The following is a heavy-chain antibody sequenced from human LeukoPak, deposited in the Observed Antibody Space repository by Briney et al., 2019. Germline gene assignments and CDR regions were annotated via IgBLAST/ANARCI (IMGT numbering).Heavy chain of an antibody. D-gene: IGHD3-10*01. J-gene: IGHJ4*02. CDR1: GFTFSDYY. CDR3: ARDHQNYYGSGSYLGGVDY. V-gene: IGHV3-11*01. Sequence: GGSLRLSCVASGFTFSDYYMSWIRQAPGKGLEWVSYISSSGSTIYYADSVKGRFTISRDNAKNSLYLQMNSLRAEDTAVYYCARDHQNYYGSGSYLGGVDYWGQGTLVTVSS. CDR2: ISSSGSTI.